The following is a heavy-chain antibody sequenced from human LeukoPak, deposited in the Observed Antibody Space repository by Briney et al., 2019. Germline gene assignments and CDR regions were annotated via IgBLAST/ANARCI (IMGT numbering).Heavy chain of an antibody. CDR2: ISYDGSNK. D-gene: IGHD3-22*01. CDR1: GFTFSSYA. Sequence: GGSLRLSCAASGFTFSSYAMHWVRQAPGKGLEWVAVISYDGSNKYYADSVKGRFTISRDNSKNTLYLQMNSLRVEDTAVYYCARDYDSSGYYVSGSDYWGQGTLVTVSS. J-gene: IGHJ4*02. CDR3: ARDYDSSGYYVSGSDY. V-gene: IGHV3-30*04.